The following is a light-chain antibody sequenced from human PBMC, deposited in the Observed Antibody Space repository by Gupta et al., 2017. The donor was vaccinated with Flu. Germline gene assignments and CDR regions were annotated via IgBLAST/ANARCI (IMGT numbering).Light chain of an antibody. V-gene: IGKV2-28*01. Sequence: DIVMTKSPLSLPVTPVYPPSISCRSSKSMLHSNRCNYLEWYMQKPGQSPQLLIYLGSNRASGVTDRLSGSGSGAEFTLKISRVEVEDVGVYYCMQARQTPYTFGQGTKLEIK. CDR3: MQARQTPYT. J-gene: IGKJ2*01. CDR2: LGS. CDR1: KSMLHSNRCNY.